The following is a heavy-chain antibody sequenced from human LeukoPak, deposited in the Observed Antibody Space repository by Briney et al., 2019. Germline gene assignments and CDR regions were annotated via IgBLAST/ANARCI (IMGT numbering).Heavy chain of an antibody. J-gene: IGHJ2*01. CDR3: ARRAYYDSGVYYPASGYFAL. V-gene: IGHV4-4*08. CDR1: GDSIFSYY. Sequence: SETLSLTCTVSGDSIFSYYWNWIRQPPGKGLEWIGYIYSNGITSYNPSLRSRGTISIATSKNQFSLRLRSVTAADTAIYYCARRAYYDSGVYYPASGYFALWGRGTRVTVSS. CDR2: IYSNGIT. D-gene: IGHD3-22*01.